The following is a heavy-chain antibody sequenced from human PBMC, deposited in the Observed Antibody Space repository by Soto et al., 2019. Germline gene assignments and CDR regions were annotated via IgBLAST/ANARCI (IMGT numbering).Heavy chain of an antibody. Sequence: EVQLLESGGGLVQPGGSLRLSCAASGFTFSSYAMSWGRQAPGKGLEWVSSISTSGGSTYYADSVKGRFTISRDNSNNTLYLQMNSLRAEDTAVYYCSLSDRYYGMDVWGLGTTVTVSS. CDR3: SLSDRYYGMDV. J-gene: IGHJ6*02. V-gene: IGHV3-23*01. CDR2: ISTSGGST. CDR1: GFTFSSYA.